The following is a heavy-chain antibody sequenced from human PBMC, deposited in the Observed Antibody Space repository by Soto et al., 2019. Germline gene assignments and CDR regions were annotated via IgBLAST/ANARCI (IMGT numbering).Heavy chain of an antibody. Sequence: EVQLVESGGGLVKPGGSLRLSCAASGFTFSNYNMNWVRQAPGKGLEWVSSISSTITYIYYADSVKGRFTVSRDNAKNSLYLQMNSLRAGDTAVYYCARESSSGWYFDYWGQGTLVTVSS. CDR2: ISSTITYI. J-gene: IGHJ4*02. CDR1: GFTFSNYN. CDR3: ARESSSGWYFDY. V-gene: IGHV3-21*01. D-gene: IGHD6-19*01.